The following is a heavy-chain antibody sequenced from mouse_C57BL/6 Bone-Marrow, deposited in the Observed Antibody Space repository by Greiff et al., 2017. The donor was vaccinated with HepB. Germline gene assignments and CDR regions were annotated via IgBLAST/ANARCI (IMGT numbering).Heavy chain of an antibody. CDR1: GYAFTNYL. CDR2: INPGSGGT. J-gene: IGHJ3*01. CDR3: ARSGDYYPGFAY. Sequence: VQLQQSGAELVRPGTSVKVSCKASGYAFTNYLIEWVKQRPGQGLEWIGVINPGSGGTNYNEKFKGKATLTADKSSSTAYMQLSSLTSEDSAVYFCARSGDYYPGFAYWGQGALVTVSA. V-gene: IGHV1-54*01. D-gene: IGHD2-1*01.